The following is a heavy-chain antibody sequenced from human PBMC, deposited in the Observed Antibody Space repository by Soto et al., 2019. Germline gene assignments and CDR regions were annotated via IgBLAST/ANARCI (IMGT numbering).Heavy chain of an antibody. V-gene: IGHV4-31*03. J-gene: IGHJ4*02. CDR2: IYYSGST. CDR1: GGSISSGGYY. CDR3: AREVEIFGVVGHNYFDY. Sequence: SETLSLTCTVSGGSISSGGYYWSWIRQHPGKGLEWIGYIYYSGSTYYNPSLKSRVTISVDTSKNQFSLKLSSVTAADTAVYYCAREVEIFGVVGHNYFDYWGQGTLVTVSS. D-gene: IGHD3-3*01.